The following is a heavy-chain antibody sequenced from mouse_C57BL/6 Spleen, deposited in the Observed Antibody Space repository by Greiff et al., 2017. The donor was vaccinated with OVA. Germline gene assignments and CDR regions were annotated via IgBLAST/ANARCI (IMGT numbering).Heavy chain of an antibody. CDR3: ARLSGPYYYGSSYWYFDV. D-gene: IGHD1-1*01. CDR2: ISNGGGST. V-gene: IGHV5-12*01. J-gene: IGHJ1*03. CDR1: GFTFSDYY. Sequence: EVHLVESGGGLVQPGGSLKLSCAASGFTFSDYYMYWVRQTPEKRLEWVAYISNGGGSTYYPDTVKGRFTISRDNAKNTLYLQMSRLKSEDTAMYYCARLSGPYYYGSSYWYFDVWGTGTTVTVSS.